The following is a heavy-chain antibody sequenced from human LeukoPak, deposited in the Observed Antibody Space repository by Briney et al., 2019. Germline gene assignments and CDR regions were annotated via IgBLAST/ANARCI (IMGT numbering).Heavy chain of an antibody. CDR3: ARGMWSYYDSSGYFDY. J-gene: IGHJ4*02. D-gene: IGHD3-22*01. Sequence: SETLSLTCTVSGGSLSTYYWSWIREPPGKGLEWIGYIYYSGSTNYNPSLKSRVTISVDTSKNQFSLKLSSVTAADTAVYYCARGMWSYYDSSGYFDYWGQGTLVTVSS. CDR1: GGSLSTYY. CDR2: IYYSGST. V-gene: IGHV4-59*01.